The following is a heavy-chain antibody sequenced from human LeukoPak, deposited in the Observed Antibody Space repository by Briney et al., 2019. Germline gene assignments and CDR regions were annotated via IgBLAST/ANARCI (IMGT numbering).Heavy chain of an antibody. Sequence: ASVKVSCEASGYTFTSYAMHWVRQAPGQGLEWVGWINAGSGNTKYSENFQGRVTITRDTSKNTPYVELSSLRSEDTAVYYCAKSLMTGYYTYSYYDGMDVWGQGTRVTVSS. CDR2: INAGSGNT. CDR1: GYTFTSYA. D-gene: IGHD3-9*01. CDR3: AKSLMTGYYTYSYYDGMDV. J-gene: IGHJ6*02. V-gene: IGHV1-3*01.